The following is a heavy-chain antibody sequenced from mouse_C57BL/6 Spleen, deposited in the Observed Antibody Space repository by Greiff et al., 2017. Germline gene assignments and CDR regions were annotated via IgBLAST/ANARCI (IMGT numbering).Heavy chain of an antibody. Sequence: VQLQQSGAEFVRPGASVKLSCTASGFNIKDDYMHWVKQRPEQGLEWIGWIDPEDGDTEYASKFQGKATITADTSSNTAYLQLSSLTSEDTAVYYDTTSSSSYADWGQGTLVTVSA. D-gene: IGHD1-1*01. V-gene: IGHV14-4*01. J-gene: IGHJ3*01. CDR1: GFNIKDDY. CDR3: TTSSSSYAD. CDR2: IDPEDGDT.